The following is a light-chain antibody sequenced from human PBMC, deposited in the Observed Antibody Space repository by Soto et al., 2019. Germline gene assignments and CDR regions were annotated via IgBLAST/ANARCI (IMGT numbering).Light chain of an antibody. CDR1: QNIRNY. CDR2: DAS. Sequence: DIQMTQSPSSLSASVGDRVTITCQASQNIRNYLNWYQHKLGKAPRLLISDASHLEPGVPSSFSATGSRTDFTLTISDLQPGDRATYFCQQYDELPYTSGGGTRLEI. CDR3: QQYDELPYT. J-gene: IGKJ2*01. V-gene: IGKV1-33*01.